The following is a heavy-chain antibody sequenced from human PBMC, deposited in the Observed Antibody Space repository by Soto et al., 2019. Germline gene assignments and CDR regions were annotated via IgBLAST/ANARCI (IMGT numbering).Heavy chain of an antibody. D-gene: IGHD3-3*01. V-gene: IGHV3-23*01. Sequence: GSQRLSCEASGFTFSSYAISWVRQAQGKGLEWVSAISGSGGSTYYADSVKGRFTISRDNSKNTLYLQMNSLRAEDTAVYYCAKDGVVDVYYDFWSGYFDYWGQGTLVTVSS. CDR2: ISGSGGST. J-gene: IGHJ4*02. CDR3: AKDGVVDVYYDFWSGYFDY. CDR1: GFTFSSYA.